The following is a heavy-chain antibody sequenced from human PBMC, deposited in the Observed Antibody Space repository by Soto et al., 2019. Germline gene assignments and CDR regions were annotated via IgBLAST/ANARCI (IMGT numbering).Heavy chain of an antibody. CDR3: ARDRIIAAAFPFDY. CDR2: ISAYNGNT. J-gene: IGHJ4*02. CDR1: GYTFTSYG. Sequence: ASVKVSCKASGYTFTSYGISWVRQAPGQGLEWMGWISAYNGNTNYAQKLQGRVTMTTDTSTSTAYMELRSLRSDDTAVYYCARDRIIAAAFPFDYWGQGTLVTVSS. V-gene: IGHV1-18*04. D-gene: IGHD6-13*01.